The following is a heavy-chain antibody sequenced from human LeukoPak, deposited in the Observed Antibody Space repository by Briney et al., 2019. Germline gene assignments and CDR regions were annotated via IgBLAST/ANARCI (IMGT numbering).Heavy chain of an antibody. CDR2: ISGYSDNT. J-gene: IGHJ6*03. CDR1: GYTFTGYY. D-gene: IGHD3-22*01. V-gene: IGHV1-18*04. Sequence: GASVKVSCKASGYTFTGYYMHWVRQAPGQGLEWMGWISGYSDNTNYAQNLQDRVTMTTDTSTSTAYMELRSLRSDDTAVYYCARVRNYYDSSGYYLGYYYYMDVWGKGTTVTISS. CDR3: ARVRNYYDSSGYYLGYYYYMDV.